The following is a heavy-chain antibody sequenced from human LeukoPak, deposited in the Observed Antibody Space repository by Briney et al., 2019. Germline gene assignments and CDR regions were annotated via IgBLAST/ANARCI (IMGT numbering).Heavy chain of an antibody. CDR3: AREVPAARNFDY. J-gene: IGHJ4*02. CDR1: GGSFSGYY. Sequence: KPSETLSLTCAVYGGSFSGYYCSWIRQPPGKGLEWIGEINHSGSTNYNPSLKSRVTISVDTSKNQFSLKLSSVTAADTAVYYCAREVPAARNFDYWGQGTLVTVSS. D-gene: IGHD2-2*01. CDR2: INHSGST. V-gene: IGHV4-34*01.